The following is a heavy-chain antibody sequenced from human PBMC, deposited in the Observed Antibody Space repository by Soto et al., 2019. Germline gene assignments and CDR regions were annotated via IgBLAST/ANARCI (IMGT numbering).Heavy chain of an antibody. CDR3: ARAGGRHSGGIDY. D-gene: IGHD1-26*01. Sequence: QVQLVQSGAEVKKPGSSVKVSCKASGGTFSSYSINWVRQAPGQGLEWMGEIIPIFGTANYAQKFQGRVTMTADDSTSTAYMELSSLRSEATAVYYCARAGGRHSGGIDYWGQGTLVTVSS. V-gene: IGHV1-69*01. CDR1: GGTFSSYS. CDR2: IIPIFGTA. J-gene: IGHJ4*02.